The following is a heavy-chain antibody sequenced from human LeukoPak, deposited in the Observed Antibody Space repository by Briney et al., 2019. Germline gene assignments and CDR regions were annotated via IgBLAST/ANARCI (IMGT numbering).Heavy chain of an antibody. D-gene: IGHD1-1*01. V-gene: IGHV1-46*03. CDR2: INPSGGST. J-gene: IGHJ6*03. Sequence: ASVKVSCKASGYTFTIYYMHWVRQAPGQGLEWMGIINPSGGSTSYAQKFQGRVTMTRDTSTSTVYMELSSLRSEDTAVYSCARAPGEGHDYYYYYYMDVWGKGTTVTVSS. CDR3: ARAPGEGHDYYYYYYMDV. CDR1: GYTFTIYY.